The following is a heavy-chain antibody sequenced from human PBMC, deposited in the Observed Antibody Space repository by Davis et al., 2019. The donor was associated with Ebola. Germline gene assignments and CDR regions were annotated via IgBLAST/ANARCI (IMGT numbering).Heavy chain of an antibody. CDR3: ARVGPYYYGMDV. Sequence: ASVKVSCKASGYTFTSYYVHWVRQAPGQGLEWMGIINPSGGSTSYAQKFQGRVTMTRDTSTSTVYMELSRLRSDDTAVYYCARVGPYYYGMDVWGQGTTVTVSS. J-gene: IGHJ6*02. V-gene: IGHV1-46*01. CDR2: INPSGGST. CDR1: GYTFTSYY.